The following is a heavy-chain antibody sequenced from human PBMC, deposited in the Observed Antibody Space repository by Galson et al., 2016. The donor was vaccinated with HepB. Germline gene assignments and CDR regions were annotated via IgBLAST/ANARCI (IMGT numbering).Heavy chain of an antibody. D-gene: IGHD2-15*01. Sequence: SVKVSCKASGYTFTDYYIHWVRQAPGQGLEWMGRIIPRATNTNYAQKFQGRVTMTRDTSTSTVYMELSNLQSDDTAMYYCARESSGGHLDYWGQGTLITVAS. CDR3: ARESSGGHLDY. CDR2: IIPRATNT. CDR1: GYTFTDYY. V-gene: IGHV1-46*01. J-gene: IGHJ4*02.